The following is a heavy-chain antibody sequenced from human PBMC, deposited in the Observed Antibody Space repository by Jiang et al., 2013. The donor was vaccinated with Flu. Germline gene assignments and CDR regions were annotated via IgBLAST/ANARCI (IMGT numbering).Heavy chain of an antibody. CDR3: ARGGYSGYEFDY. CDR2: INAGNGNT. CDR1: GYAFTSYA. J-gene: IGHJ4*02. Sequence: GAEVKKPGASVKVSCKASGYAFTSYAMHWVRQAPGQRLEWMGWINAGNGNTKYSQKFQGRVTITRDTSASTAYMELSSLRSEDTAVYYCARGGYSGYEFDYWGQGTLVTVSS. V-gene: IGHV1-3*01. D-gene: IGHD5-12*01.